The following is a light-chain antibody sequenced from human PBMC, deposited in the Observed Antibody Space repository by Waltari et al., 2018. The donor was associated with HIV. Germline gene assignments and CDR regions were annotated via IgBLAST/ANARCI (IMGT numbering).Light chain of an antibody. V-gene: IGLV3-1*01. Sequence: SYELTQPPSVSVSPGQTASITCSGDKLGDEFASWYQQKPGQSPVLVIYQDTKRPSGIPERFSGSNSGNTATLTISGTQAMDEADYYCQAWGTTTVIFGGGTKLTVL. J-gene: IGLJ2*01. CDR3: QAWGTTTVI. CDR1: KLGDEF. CDR2: QDT.